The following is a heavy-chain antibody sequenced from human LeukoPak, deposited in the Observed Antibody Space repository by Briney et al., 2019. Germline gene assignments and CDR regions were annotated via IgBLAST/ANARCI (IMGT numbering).Heavy chain of an antibody. Sequence: PGGSLRLSCAASGFTFSSYAISWVRQAPGQGLEWMGGIIPIFGTANYAQKFQGRVTITADESTSTAYMELSSLRSEDTAVYYCARSSSGWSKLYYYGMDVWGQGTTVTVSS. D-gene: IGHD6-19*01. CDR2: IIPIFGTA. V-gene: IGHV1-69*01. CDR3: ARSSSGWSKLYYYGMDV. J-gene: IGHJ6*02. CDR1: GFTFSSYA.